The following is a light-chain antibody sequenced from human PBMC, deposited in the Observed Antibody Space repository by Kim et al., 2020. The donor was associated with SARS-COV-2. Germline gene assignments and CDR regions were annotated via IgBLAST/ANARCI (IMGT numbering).Light chain of an antibody. V-gene: IGKV3-15*01. CDR3: QQYNNWGT. J-gene: IGKJ1*01. CDR2: DAS. Sequence: EIVMTQSPATLSVSPGERATLSCRASQSVSSNLAWYQHKPGQAPRLLIYDASTRATGIPARFSGSGSGTEFTLTISSLQSEDFAVYYCQQYNNWGTFGQGTKVDIK. CDR1: QSVSSN.